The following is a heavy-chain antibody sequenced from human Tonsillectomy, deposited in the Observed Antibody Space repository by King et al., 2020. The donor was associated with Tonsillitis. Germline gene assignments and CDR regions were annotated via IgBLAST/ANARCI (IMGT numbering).Heavy chain of an antibody. V-gene: IGHV3-30*18. Sequence: VQLVVSGGGVVQPGRSLRLSCAASGFTFSNYGMHWVRQAPGKGLEWVALIAYDASYENYADSVKGRFAISRDNSKNTLYLEMNSLRVEDTAVYYCAKDGIALSDWYFDLWGRGTLVTVSS. J-gene: IGHJ2*01. CDR2: IAYDASYE. CDR1: GFTFSNYG. D-gene: IGHD3-16*02. CDR3: AKDGIALSDWYFDL.